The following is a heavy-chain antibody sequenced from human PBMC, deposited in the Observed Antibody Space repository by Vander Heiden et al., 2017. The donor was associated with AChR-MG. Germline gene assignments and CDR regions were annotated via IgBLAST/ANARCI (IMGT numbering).Heavy chain of an antibody. CDR3: ARDAHSSSWPYYYYGMDV. CDR1: GFTLSSYW. V-gene: IGHV3-7*01. J-gene: IGHJ6*02. CDR2: IKQDGSEK. D-gene: IGHD6-13*01. Sequence: EVQLVESGGGLVQPGGSLRLSCAASGFTLSSYWMSWVRQAPGKGLEWVANIKQDGSEKYYVDSVKGRFTISRDNAKNSLYLQMNSLRAEDTAVYYCARDAHSSSWPYYYYGMDVWGQGTKGTVS.